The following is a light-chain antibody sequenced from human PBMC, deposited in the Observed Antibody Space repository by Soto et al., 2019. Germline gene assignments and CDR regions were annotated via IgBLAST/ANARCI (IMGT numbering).Light chain of an antibody. V-gene: IGKV3-20*01. CDR2: GAS. CDR3: QQYGNSPPWT. CDR1: QSVSSSY. Sequence: EIVLTQSPGTLSLSPGERVTLSCRASQSVSSSYLAWYQQKPGQAPRLLIYGASSRATGIPDRFSGSGSATDFTFTISRLEPEDFAVYSCQQYGNSPPWTFGQGTKVEIK. J-gene: IGKJ1*01.